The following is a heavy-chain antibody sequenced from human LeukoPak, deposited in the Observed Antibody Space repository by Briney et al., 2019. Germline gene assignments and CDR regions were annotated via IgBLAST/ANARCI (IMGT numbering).Heavy chain of an antibody. CDR1: GYSISSGYY. J-gene: IGHJ4*02. CDR3: ARVQEWLATDFDY. V-gene: IGHV4-38-2*01. CDR2: IYHSGST. D-gene: IGHD6-19*01. Sequence: PSETLSLTWAVSGYSISSGYYWGWIRPPPGKGLEGIGSIYHSGSTYYNPSLKSRVTISVDTSKNQFSLKLSSVTAADTAVYYCARVQEWLATDFDYWGQGTLVTVSS.